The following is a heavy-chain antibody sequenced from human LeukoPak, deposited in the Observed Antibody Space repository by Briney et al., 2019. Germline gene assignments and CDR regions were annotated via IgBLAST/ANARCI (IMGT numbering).Heavy chain of an antibody. CDR1: GGTFSSYA. CDR3: ARGKDYGSGGYYKD. D-gene: IGHD3-10*01. CDR2: IIPIFGTA. J-gene: IGHJ4*02. Sequence: ASVKVSCKASGGTFSSYAISWVRQAPGQGLEWMGGIIPIFGTANYAQKFQGRVTITADESTSTAYMELSSLRSEDTAVYYCARGKDYGSGGYYKDWGQGTLVTVSS. V-gene: IGHV1-69*13.